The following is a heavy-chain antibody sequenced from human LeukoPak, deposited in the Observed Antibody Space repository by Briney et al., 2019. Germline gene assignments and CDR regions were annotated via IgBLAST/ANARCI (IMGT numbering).Heavy chain of an antibody. CDR3: ARAINQYYFDY. D-gene: IGHD1-14*01. CDR2: IYYSGST. J-gene: IGHJ4*02. V-gene: IGHV4-59*01. CDR1: GGSISSYY. Sequence: PSETLSLTCTVSGGSISSYYWSWIRQPPGKGLGWIGYIYYSGSTNYNPSLKSRVTISVDTSKNQFSLKLSSVTAADTAVYYCARAINQYYFDYWGQGTLVTVSS.